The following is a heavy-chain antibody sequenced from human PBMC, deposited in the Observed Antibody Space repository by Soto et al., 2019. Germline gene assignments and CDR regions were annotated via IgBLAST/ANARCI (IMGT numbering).Heavy chain of an antibody. CDR2: IIPILGIA. CDR1: GGTFSSYT. Sequence: ASVKVSCKASGGTFSSYTISWVRQAPGQGLEWMGRIIPILGIANYAQKFQGRVTITADKSTSTAYMELSSLRSEDTAVYYCARAPIAEAARPHYYYYYMDVWGKGTTVTVSS. D-gene: IGHD6-6*01. J-gene: IGHJ6*03. V-gene: IGHV1-69*02. CDR3: ARAPIAEAARPHYYYYYMDV.